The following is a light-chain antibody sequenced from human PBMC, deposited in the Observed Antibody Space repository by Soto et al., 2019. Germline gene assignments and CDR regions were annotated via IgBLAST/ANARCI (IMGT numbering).Light chain of an antibody. J-gene: IGLJ2*01. CDR3: ISYAGSDNLV. V-gene: IGLV2-8*01. CDR1: SSDVGNYNY. Sequence: QSALTQPPSASGSPGQSVTISCTGTSSDVGNYNYVSWYQQHPGKAPKLLIYEVTKWPSGVPDRFSGSKSDNTASLTVSGLQAEDEADYYCISYAGSDNLVVGGGTKLTVL. CDR2: EVT.